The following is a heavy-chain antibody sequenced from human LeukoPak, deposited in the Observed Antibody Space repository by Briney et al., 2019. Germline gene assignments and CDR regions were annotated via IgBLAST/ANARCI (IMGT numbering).Heavy chain of an antibody. CDR1: RFTFSNAW. D-gene: IGHD3-9*01. Sequence: PGGSLRLSCAASRFTFSNAWMSWVRQAPGKGLEWVGRIKSKTDGGTTDYAAPVKGRFTISRDDSKNTLYLQMNSLKTEDTAVYYCTTDALGYYILTGYYTRGNYFDYWGQGTLVTVSS. CDR2: IKSKTDGGTT. J-gene: IGHJ4*02. CDR3: TTDALGYYILTGYYTRGNYFDY. V-gene: IGHV3-15*01.